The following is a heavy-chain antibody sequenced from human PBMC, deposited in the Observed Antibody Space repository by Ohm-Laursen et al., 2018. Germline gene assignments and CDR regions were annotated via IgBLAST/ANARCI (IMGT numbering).Heavy chain of an antibody. CDR1: GDTVSSNSAA. J-gene: IGHJ3*02. D-gene: IGHD3-10*01. CDR2: TYYRSKWYK. Sequence: QTLSLTCAVSGDTVSSNSAAWSWIRQSPSRGLEWLGRTYYRSKWYKDYEVSVKSRITINPDTSKNEFSLQLNSVTPEDTAVYYCARDLYNIDAFDIWGQGTMVTVSS. V-gene: IGHV6-1*01. CDR3: ARDLYNIDAFDI.